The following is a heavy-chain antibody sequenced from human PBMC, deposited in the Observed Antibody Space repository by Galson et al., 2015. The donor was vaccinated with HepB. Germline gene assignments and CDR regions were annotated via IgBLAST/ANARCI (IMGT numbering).Heavy chain of an antibody. J-gene: IGHJ4*02. CDR1: GFTFSSYA. D-gene: IGHD3-10*01. CDR2: ISGSGGST. Sequence: SLRLSCAASGFTFSSYAMSWVRQAPGKGLEWVSAISGSGGSTYYADSVKGRFTISRDNSKNTLYLQMNSLRAEDTAVYYCAKGGQWIYGSGIDYWGQGTLVTVSS. CDR3: AKGGQWIYGSGIDY. V-gene: IGHV3-23*01.